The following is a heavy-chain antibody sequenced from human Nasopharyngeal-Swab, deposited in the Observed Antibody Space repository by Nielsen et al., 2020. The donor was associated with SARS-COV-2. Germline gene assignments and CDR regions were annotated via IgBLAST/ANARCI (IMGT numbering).Heavy chain of an antibody. V-gene: IGHV3-11*04. CDR2: ISSSGSTI. CDR3: ARREGYDILTGYRYYFDY. D-gene: IGHD3-9*01. Sequence: GESLKISCAASGFTFSDYYMSWIRQAPGKGLEWVSSISSSGSTIYYADSVKGRFTISRDNAKNSLYLQMNSLRAEDTAVYYCARREGYDILTGYRYYFDYWGQGTLVTVSS. J-gene: IGHJ4*02. CDR1: GFTFSDYY.